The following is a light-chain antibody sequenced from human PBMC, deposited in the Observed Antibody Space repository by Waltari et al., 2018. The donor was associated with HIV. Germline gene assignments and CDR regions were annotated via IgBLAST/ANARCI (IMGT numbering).Light chain of an antibody. CDR3: QQYDNLLT. CDR2: DAS. Sequence: DIQMTQSQSSPSASVGDRVTITCQASQDISSYLHWYQQKPGKAPKLLIYDASNLETGVPSRFSGSGSGTDFTFTISSLQPEDIATYYCQQYDNLLTFGGGTKVEIK. V-gene: IGKV1-33*01. J-gene: IGKJ4*01. CDR1: QDISSY.